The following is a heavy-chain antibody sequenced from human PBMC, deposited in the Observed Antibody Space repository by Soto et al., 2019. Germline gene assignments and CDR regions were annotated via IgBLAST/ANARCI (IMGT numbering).Heavy chain of an antibody. CDR3: VKGDGGLRDNWKFYYYGFDV. CDR1: GGTFSRYA. CDR2: IIPMYGTP. J-gene: IGHJ6*02. V-gene: IGHV1-69*14. Sequence: QVQLVQSGAEVKKPGSSVRVSCKASGGTFSRYAFSWVRQAPGQGPEWMGGIIPMYGTPNYAQKFQGRVTSIADRSTNTVYMDLSSLRSEDTAMYYCVKGDGGLRDNWKFYYYGFDVWGQGTSVTVSS. D-gene: IGHD1-1*01.